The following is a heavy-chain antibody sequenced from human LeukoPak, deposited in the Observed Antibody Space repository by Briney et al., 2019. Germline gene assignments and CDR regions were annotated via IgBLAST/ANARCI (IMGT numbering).Heavy chain of an antibody. Sequence: GGSLRLSCAAPGFTVSSNYMSWVRQAPGKGLEWVSVIYSGGSTYYADSVKGRFTISRDNSKNTLYLQMNSLRAEDTAVYYCARDPITIFGVVSRSYYYYGMDVWGQGTTVTVSS. J-gene: IGHJ6*02. CDR2: IYSGGST. V-gene: IGHV3-66*01. CDR3: ARDPITIFGVVSRSYYYYGMDV. D-gene: IGHD3-3*01. CDR1: GFTVSSNY.